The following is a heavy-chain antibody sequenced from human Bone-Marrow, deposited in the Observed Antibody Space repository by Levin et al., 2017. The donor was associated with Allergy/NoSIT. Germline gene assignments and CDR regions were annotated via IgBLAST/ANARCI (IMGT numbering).Heavy chain of an antibody. CDR1: GGSLNNYA. CDR2: IIPSFGAT. D-gene: IGHD3-3*01. Sequence: PAASVKVSCKASGGSLNNYAINWVRQAPGQGLEWMGGIIPSFGATNYAQTFQDRVTITADESTNRAYMELRGLRSEDTAVYYCARGVRFLEWLSNPRHYYYYGMDVWGQGTTVTVSS. J-gene: IGHJ6*02. CDR3: ARGVRFLEWLSNPRHYYYYGMDV. V-gene: IGHV1-69*13.